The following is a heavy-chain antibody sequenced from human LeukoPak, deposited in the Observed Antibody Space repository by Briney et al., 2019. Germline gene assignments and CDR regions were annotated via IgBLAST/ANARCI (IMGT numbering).Heavy chain of an antibody. J-gene: IGHJ4*02. Sequence: SETLSLTCTVSGGSISSSSYYWGWIRQPPGKGLEWIGSIYYSGSTYYNPSLKSRVTISVDTSKNQFSLKLSSVTAADTAVYYCARDRIRGYYYASSDYRGGIDYWGQGTLVTVSS. V-gene: IGHV4-39*07. CDR1: GGSISSSSYY. CDR2: IYYSGST. D-gene: IGHD3-22*01. CDR3: ARDRIRGYYYASSDYRGGIDY.